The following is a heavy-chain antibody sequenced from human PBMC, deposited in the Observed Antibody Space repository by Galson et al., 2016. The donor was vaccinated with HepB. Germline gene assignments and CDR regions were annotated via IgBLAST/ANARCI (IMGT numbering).Heavy chain of an antibody. CDR3: ARETYCSGGRCSSGMDV. J-gene: IGHJ6*02. CDR2: LNPIDGTT. CDR1: GYTFTTYY. Sequence: SVKVSCKASGYTFTTYYMHWMRQAPGQGLEWMGILNPIDGTTSYAEQFQGRVTMTRDTSTSTVYLELSSLTSEDTAMYYCARETYCSGGRCSSGMDVWGQGTTVTVSS. D-gene: IGHD2-15*01. V-gene: IGHV1-46*01.